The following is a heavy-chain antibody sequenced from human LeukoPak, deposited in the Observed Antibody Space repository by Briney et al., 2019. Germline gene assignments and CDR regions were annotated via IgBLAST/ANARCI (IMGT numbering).Heavy chain of an antibody. D-gene: IGHD6-25*01. J-gene: IGHJ6*03. Sequence: GGSLRLSCAASGFTFSSYSMNWVRQAPGKGLEWVSYISSSSSTIYYADSVKGRFTISRDNAKNSLYLQMSSLRAEDTAVYYCARDRSSARNYYYYYMDVWGKGTTVTVSS. CDR2: ISSSSSTI. CDR3: ARDRSSARNYYYYYMDV. CDR1: GFTFSSYS. V-gene: IGHV3-48*04.